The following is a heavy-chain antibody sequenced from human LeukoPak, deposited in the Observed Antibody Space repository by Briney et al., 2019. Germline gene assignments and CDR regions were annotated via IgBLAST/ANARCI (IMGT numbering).Heavy chain of an antibody. V-gene: IGHV1-69*01. J-gene: IGHJ6*03. CDR2: IIPIFGTA. D-gene: IGHD5-18*01. CDR3: ASSFNSYGYTPSYYYYYMDV. Sequence: SVKVSCEASGGTFSSYAISWVRQAPGQGLEWMGGIIPIFGTANYAQKFQGRVTITADESTSTAYMELSSLRSEDTAVYYCASSFNSYGYTPSYYYYYMDVWGKGTTVTVSS. CDR1: GGTFSSYA.